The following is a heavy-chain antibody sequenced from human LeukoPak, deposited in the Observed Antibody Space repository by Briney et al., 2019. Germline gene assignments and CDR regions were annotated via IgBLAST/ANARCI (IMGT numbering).Heavy chain of an antibody. J-gene: IGHJ4*02. V-gene: IGHV3-49*03. CDR2: IRNEAYGGTT. Sequence: GGSLRLSCTTSGFSFGEYAMSWFRQAPGKGLELVGFIRNEAYGGTTEYVASVKGRFTISRDDSESLAYLQMTSLKIEDTAVYYCTKGWGDYWGRGTLVTVSS. CDR1: GFSFGEYA. D-gene: IGHD6-19*01. CDR3: TKGWGDY.